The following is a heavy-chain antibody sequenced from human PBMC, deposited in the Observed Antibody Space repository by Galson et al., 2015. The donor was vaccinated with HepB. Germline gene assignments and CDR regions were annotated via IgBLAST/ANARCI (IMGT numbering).Heavy chain of an antibody. V-gene: IGHV3-66*01. CDR1: GFTVSTNF. CDR2: IYSGGAT. D-gene: IGHD4-17*01. CDR3: ARDLNAYGDF. J-gene: IGHJ4*02. Sequence: SLRLSCAASGFTVSTNFMSWARQAPGKGLEWVSVIYSGGATYYADSVRGRFTISRDKSKNTLFLQMDSLRAEDTAVYYCARDLNAYGDFWGQGTLVTVSS.